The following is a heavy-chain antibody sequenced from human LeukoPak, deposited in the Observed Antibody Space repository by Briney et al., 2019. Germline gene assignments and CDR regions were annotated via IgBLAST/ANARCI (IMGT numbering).Heavy chain of an antibody. CDR3: ARESGRPN. CDR1: GYTFTSYG. J-gene: IGHJ4*02. D-gene: IGHD6-6*01. CDR2: ISAYNGNT. Sequence: ASVTLSCTASGYTFTSYGISWVRMPPGQGLEWMGWISAYNGNTNYAQKLQGRVTMTTDTSTSTAYMELRSLRSDDTAVYYCARESGRPNWGQGTLVTVSS. V-gene: IGHV1-18*01.